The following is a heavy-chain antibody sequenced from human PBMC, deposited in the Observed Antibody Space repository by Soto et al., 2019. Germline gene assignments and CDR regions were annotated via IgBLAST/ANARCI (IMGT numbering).Heavy chain of an antibody. D-gene: IGHD3-3*01. Sequence: PGGSLRLSCAASGFTFRSYALRWVRQAPWMSQEWVSAIRGSGGSTYYADSVKVRFTISRDNSKNTLYLQMNSLRAEDTAVYYFANDGVGPKRLGVASYRHFDLWGRGSLLTASS. CDR1: GFTFRSYA. V-gene: IGHV3-23*01. J-gene: IGHJ2*01. CDR3: ANDGVGPKRLGVASYRHFDL. CDR2: IRGSGGST.